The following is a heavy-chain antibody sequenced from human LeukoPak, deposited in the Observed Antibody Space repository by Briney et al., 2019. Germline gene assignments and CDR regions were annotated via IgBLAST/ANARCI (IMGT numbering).Heavy chain of an antibody. CDR3: ARVPSNYYDSYYMDV. CDR2: IYHSGTT. J-gene: IGHJ6*03. CDR1: GYSISSGYY. D-gene: IGHD2-2*01. Sequence: SETLSLTCAVSGYSISSGYYWGLIRPPPGEGLEWIGTIYHSGTTYYNPSLKSPVTISIDTPKNQFSLKLTSVTAADTRVYYCARVPSNYYDSYYMDVWGKGNTVTVSS. V-gene: IGHV4-38-2*01.